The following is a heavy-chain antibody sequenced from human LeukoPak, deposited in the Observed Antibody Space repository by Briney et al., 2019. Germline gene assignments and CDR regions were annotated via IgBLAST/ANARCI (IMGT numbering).Heavy chain of an antibody. CDR3: ARQAHDWNALDI. CDR1: GYSISSGYY. D-gene: IGHD3-3*01. CDR2: IYHSGST. V-gene: IGHV4-38-2*01. Sequence: SETLSLTCAVSGYSISSGYYWGWIRQPPEKGLEWIGSIYHSGSTYYNPSLKSRVTISVDTSKNQFSLKLSSVTAADTAVYYCARQAHDWNALDIWGQGTMVTVSS. J-gene: IGHJ3*02.